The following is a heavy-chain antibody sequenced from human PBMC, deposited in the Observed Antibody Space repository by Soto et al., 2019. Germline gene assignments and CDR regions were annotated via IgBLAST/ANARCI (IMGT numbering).Heavy chain of an antibody. V-gene: IGHV1-69*13. CDR3: ARGYYYDSSGYPSFDY. CDR2: IIPIFGTA. CDR1: GGTFSSYA. D-gene: IGHD3-22*01. J-gene: IGHJ4*02. Sequence: ASVKVSCKASGGTFSSYAISWVLQAPGQGLEWMGGIIPIFGTANYAQKFQGRVTITADESTSTAYMELSSLRSEDTAVYYCARGYYYDSSGYPSFDYWGQGTLVTVSS.